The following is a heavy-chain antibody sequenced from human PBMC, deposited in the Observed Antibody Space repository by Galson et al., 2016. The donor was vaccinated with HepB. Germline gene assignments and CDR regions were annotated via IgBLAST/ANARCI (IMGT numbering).Heavy chain of an antibody. D-gene: IGHD4-17*01. CDR3: ARPLLPFSGDNGYYYYGFDV. CDR1: GYTFTNYY. V-gene: IGHV1-46*01. Sequence: SVKVSCKASGYTFTNYYMHWVRQAPGQGLEWMGLIRPTSGSPNYAQKFQDRVAMTRDTSTSTVYMELSSLRSEDTAVYYCARPLLPFSGDNGYYYYGFDVWGQGTTVTVSS. J-gene: IGHJ6*02. CDR2: IRPTSGSP.